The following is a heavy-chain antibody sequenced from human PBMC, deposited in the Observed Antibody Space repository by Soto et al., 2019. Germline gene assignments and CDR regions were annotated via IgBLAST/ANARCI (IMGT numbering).Heavy chain of an antibody. CDR1: GGTFSSYA. J-gene: IGHJ4*02. Sequence: GASVKVSCKASGGTFSSYAISWVRQAPGQGLEWMGGIIPIFGTANYAQKFQGRVTITADESTSTAYMELSSLRSEDTAVYYCARGFLGELSNYYDSSGYFGYWGQGTLVTVSS. V-gene: IGHV1-69*13. CDR3: ARGFLGELSNYYDSSGYFGY. D-gene: IGHD3-22*01. CDR2: IIPIFGTA.